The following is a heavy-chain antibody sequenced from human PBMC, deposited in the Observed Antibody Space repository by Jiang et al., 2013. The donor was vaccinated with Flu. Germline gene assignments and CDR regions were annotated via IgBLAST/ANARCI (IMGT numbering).Heavy chain of an antibody. D-gene: IGHD3-16*01. CDR2: IIPMFGTE. J-gene: IGHJ4*02. CDR1: GGTFSSYG. CDR3: ARSDWGPTGLFDY. V-gene: IGHV1-69*01. Sequence: GAEVKKPGSAVKVSCTASGGTFSSYGISWVRQAPGQGLEWMGGIIPMFGTEKYAQKFQGRVTISADESMSIAYMELSSLRSEDTAVYYCARSDWGPTGLFDYWGQGTLVTVSS.